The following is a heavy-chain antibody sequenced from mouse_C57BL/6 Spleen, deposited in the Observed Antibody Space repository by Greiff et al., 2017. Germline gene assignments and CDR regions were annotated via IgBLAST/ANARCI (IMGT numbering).Heavy chain of an antibody. Sequence: EVQRVESGGGLVQPKGSLKLSCAASGFTFNAYAMHWVRQAPGKGLEWVARIRRKSSNYATYYADSVKDRFTISRDDSQSMLYLQMNNLKTEDTAMYYCVVITTVGSTDYYAMDYWGQGTSVTVSS. D-gene: IGHD1-1*01. V-gene: IGHV10-3*01. J-gene: IGHJ4*01. CDR3: VVITTVGSTDYYAMDY. CDR1: GFTFNAYA. CDR2: IRRKSSNYAT.